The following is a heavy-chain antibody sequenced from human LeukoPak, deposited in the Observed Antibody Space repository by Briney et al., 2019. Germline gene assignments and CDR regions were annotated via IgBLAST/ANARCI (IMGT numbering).Heavy chain of an antibody. CDR3: AKDNGMDV. V-gene: IGHV3-7*03. Sequence: PGGSLRLSCVASGLSFSNYWMNWVRQAPGKGLEWVANIRPDGGEQFYVDSVKGRFTISRDNADNSLYLQMNSLRAEDTALYYCAKDNGMDVWGQGTTVTVSS. CDR2: IRPDGGEQ. CDR1: GLSFSNYW. J-gene: IGHJ6*02.